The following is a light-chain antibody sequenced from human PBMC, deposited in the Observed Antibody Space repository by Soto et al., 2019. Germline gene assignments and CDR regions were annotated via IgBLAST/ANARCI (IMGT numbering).Light chain of an antibody. CDR1: QSISIN. J-gene: IGKJ4*01. V-gene: IGKV3-15*01. CDR2: DAS. CDR3: QQYYDWPLT. Sequence: ETVMTQSPATLSVSPGERATLSCRASQSISINLAWYQQKPGQAPRLLIYDASTRATAVPARFSGSGSGTECTLTLSSLQSEDFAVYYCQQYYDWPLTFGGGTEVENK.